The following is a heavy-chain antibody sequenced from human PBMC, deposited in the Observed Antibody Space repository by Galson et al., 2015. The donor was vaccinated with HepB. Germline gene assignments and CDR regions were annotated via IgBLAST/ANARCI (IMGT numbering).Heavy chain of an antibody. CDR3: ATIRVGARPFDY. Sequence: SLRLSCAASGLTFSSYAMSWVRQAPGKGLEWVSAISGSGGTTYYADSVKGRFTISGDKSKNTLYLQMNSLRAEDTAVYYCATIRVGARPFDYWGQGTLVTVSS. J-gene: IGHJ4*02. CDR2: ISGSGGTT. D-gene: IGHD1-26*01. V-gene: IGHV3-23*01. CDR1: GLTFSSYA.